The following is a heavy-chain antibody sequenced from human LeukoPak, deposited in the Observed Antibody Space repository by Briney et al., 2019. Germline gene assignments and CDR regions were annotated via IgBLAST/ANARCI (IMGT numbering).Heavy chain of an antibody. Sequence: ASVKVSCKASGYTFTSYGISWVRQAPEQGLEWMGWISAYNGNTNYAQKLQGRVTMTTDTSTSTAYMELRSLRSDDTAVYYCARVLSIVVVTAADFDYWGQGTLVTVSS. D-gene: IGHD2-21*02. CDR1: GYTFTSYG. J-gene: IGHJ4*02. CDR2: ISAYNGNT. CDR3: ARVLSIVVVTAADFDY. V-gene: IGHV1-18*01.